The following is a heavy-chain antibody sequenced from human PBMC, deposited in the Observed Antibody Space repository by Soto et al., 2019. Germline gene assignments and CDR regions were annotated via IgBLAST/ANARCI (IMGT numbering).Heavy chain of an antibody. CDR2: INHSGST. J-gene: IGHJ5*02. D-gene: IGHD1-1*01. CDR3: ARVVRLERRRGDWFDP. CDR1: GGSFSGYY. Sequence: SETLSLTCAVYGGSFSGYYWSWIRQPPGKGLEWIGEINHSGSTNYNPSLKSRVTISVDTSKNQFSLKLSSVTAADTAVYYCARVVRLERRRGDWFDPWGQGTLVTVSS. V-gene: IGHV4-34*01.